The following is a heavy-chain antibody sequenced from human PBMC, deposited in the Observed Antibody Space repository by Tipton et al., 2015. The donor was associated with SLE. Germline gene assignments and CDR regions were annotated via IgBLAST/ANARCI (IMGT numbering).Heavy chain of an antibody. CDR2: INPSGGST. V-gene: IGHV1-46*01. D-gene: IGHD6-13*01. Sequence: QSGAEVKKPGASVKVSCKASGYTFTNYYMHWVRQAPGQGLEWMGIINPSGGSTSYAQKFQGRVTMTRDTSTSTVYMELSSLRSEDPAVYYWARNNRRIAAARNPAFDPWGQGTLVTVSS. CDR1: GYTFTNYY. CDR3: ARNNRRIAAARNPAFDP. J-gene: IGHJ5*02.